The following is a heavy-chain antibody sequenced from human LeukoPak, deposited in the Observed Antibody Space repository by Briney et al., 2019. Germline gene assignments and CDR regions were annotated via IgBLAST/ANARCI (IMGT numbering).Heavy chain of an antibody. D-gene: IGHD2-2*01. V-gene: IGHV1-69*05. CDR3: ARDIVVVPAAMRSAEGYYYYMDV. CDR2: IIPIFGTA. Sequence: SVKVSCKASGGTFSSYAISWVRQAPGQGLEWMGGIIPIFGTANYAQKFQGRVTITTDESTSTAYMELSSLRSEDTAVYYCARDIVVVPAAMRSAEGYYYYMDVWGKGTTVTVSS. CDR1: GGTFSSYA. J-gene: IGHJ6*03.